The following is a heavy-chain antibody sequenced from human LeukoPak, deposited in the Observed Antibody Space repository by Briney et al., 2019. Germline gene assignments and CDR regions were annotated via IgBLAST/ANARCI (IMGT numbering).Heavy chain of an antibody. CDR3: VRASYSSSCPLLDY. J-gene: IGHJ4*02. D-gene: IGHD6-13*01. V-gene: IGHV4-4*02. Sequence: SGTLSLTCAVSGGSISSSNWWSWVRQPPGKGLEWIGEIYHSGSTNYNPSLKSRVTISVDKSKNQFSLKLSSVTAADTAVYYCVRASYSSSCPLLDYWGQGTLVTVSS. CDR2: IYHSGST. CDR1: GGSISSSNW.